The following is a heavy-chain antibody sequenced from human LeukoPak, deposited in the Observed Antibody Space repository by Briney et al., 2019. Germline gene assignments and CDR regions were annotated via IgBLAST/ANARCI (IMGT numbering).Heavy chain of an antibody. Sequence: SETLSLTCAVYGGSFSGYYWSWIRQPPGKGLEWIGEINHSGSTNYNPSLKSRVTISVDTSKNQFSLKLSSVTAADTAVYYCARGRGHYYGSGSYSLSAHYMDVWGKGTTVTVSS. V-gene: IGHV4-34*01. CDR2: INHSGST. D-gene: IGHD3-10*01. J-gene: IGHJ6*03. CDR3: ARGRGHYYGSGSYSLSAHYMDV. CDR1: GGSFSGYY.